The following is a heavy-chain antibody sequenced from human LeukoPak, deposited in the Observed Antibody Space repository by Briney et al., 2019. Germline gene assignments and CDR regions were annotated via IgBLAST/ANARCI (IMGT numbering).Heavy chain of an antibody. D-gene: IGHD3-9*01. V-gene: IGHV4-59*12. Sequence: SETLSLTCTVSGGSISSYYWSWIRQPPGKGLEWIGYIYYSGSTNYNPSLKSRVTISVDTSKNQFSLKLSSVTAADTAVYYCARVYYDILTGYYIQKYNWFDPWGQGTLVTVSS. J-gene: IGHJ5*02. CDR2: IYYSGST. CDR1: GGSISSYY. CDR3: ARVYYDILTGYYIQKYNWFDP.